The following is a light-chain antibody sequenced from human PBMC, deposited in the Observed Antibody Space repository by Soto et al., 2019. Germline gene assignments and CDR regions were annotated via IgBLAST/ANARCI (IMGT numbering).Light chain of an antibody. V-gene: IGKV3-20*01. CDR3: QQYGSSGT. J-gene: IGKJ1*01. Sequence: EIVMTQSPATLSVSPGERVTLSCRARQSVGSNLAWYQQKPGQAPRLLIYGASTRATGIPDRFSGSGSGTDFTLTISRLEPEDFAVYYCQQYGSSGTFGQGTKVDI. CDR1: QSVGSN. CDR2: GAS.